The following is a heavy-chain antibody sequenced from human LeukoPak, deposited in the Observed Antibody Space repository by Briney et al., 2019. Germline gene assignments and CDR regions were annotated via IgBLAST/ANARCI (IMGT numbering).Heavy chain of an antibody. CDR3: ARVIAAADY. D-gene: IGHD6-13*01. CDR2: IIPIFGTA. CDR1: GGTFSSYA. J-gene: IGHJ4*02. Sequence: VASVTVSCKASGGTFSSYAISWVRPAPGQGLEWMGGIIPIFGTANYAQKFQGRVTITADESTSTAYMELSSLRSEDTAVYYCARVIAAADYWGQGTLVTVSS. V-gene: IGHV1-69*01.